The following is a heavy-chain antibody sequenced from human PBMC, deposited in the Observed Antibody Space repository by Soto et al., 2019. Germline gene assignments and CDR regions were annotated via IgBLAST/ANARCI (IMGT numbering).Heavy chain of an antibody. V-gene: IGHV4-31*03. CDR3: ASFHNHATGWFDP. D-gene: IGHD1-20*01. CDR2: IYHSVIT. CDR1: GGSINSGGYF. Sequence: TLSLTCIVSGGSINSGGYFWSWIRQHPGKGLECIGYIYHSVITYYNPSLKCRVTISVDTSKIEFTLQLRSVTAADTAVYCCASFHNHATGWFDPWGQGTLVTVPQ. J-gene: IGHJ5*02.